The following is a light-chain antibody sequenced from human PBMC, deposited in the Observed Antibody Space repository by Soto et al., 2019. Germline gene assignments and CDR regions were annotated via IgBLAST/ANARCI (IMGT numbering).Light chain of an antibody. Sequence: DIQMTQSPSTLYASVGDRVTITCRASQRISSWLARYQQKPGKAPKLLIYDASSLESGVPSRFSGSGSGTEFTLTISSLQSDDFATYYCQQYNSYPYTFGQGTKLEIK. CDR1: QRISSW. CDR3: QQYNSYPYT. CDR2: DAS. V-gene: IGKV1-5*01. J-gene: IGKJ2*01.